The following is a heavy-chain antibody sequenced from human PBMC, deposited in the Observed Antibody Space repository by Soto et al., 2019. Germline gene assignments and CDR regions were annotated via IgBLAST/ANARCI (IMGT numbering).Heavy chain of an antibody. Sequence: EVQLVESGGGMVQPGGSLRVSCAASGFTLSSYSMHWVRQAPGKGLEWVSYISGSGGTIYYADSVKGRFTISRDNAKNSLSVQMNSLRDEDTAVYFCARETVLSSSGWSEYFDFWGQGPRVTVSS. D-gene: IGHD6-19*01. J-gene: IGHJ4*02. CDR2: ISGSGGTI. V-gene: IGHV3-48*02. CDR3: ARETVLSSSGWSEYFDF. CDR1: GFTLSSYS.